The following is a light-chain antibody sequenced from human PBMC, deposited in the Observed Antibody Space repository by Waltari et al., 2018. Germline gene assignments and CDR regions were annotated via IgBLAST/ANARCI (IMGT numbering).Light chain of an antibody. Sequence: DIVLKQSPATLSLSPGDRATLSCRASQSISSYLAWYQQKPGQAPRPLIYDASTRATGIPARFSGSGSVTDFTLTISSLEPEDFAIYYCQQRRKSFTFGPGTKVDMK. V-gene: IGKV3-11*01. CDR1: QSISSY. CDR2: DAS. CDR3: QQRRKSFT. J-gene: IGKJ3*01.